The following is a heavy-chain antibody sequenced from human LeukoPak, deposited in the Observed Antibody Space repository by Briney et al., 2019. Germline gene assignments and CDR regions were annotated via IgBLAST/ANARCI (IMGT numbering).Heavy chain of an antibody. CDR2: INPNSGGT. D-gene: IGHD1-20*01. Sequence: GASVKVSCKASGYTFTGYYMHWVRQAPGQGHEWMGRINPNSGGTNYAQTFQGRVTMTRDTSISIAYTELSRLRSDDTAVYYCARPVLKGYDNCGYWGQGTLVTVSS. CDR3: ARPVLKGYDNCGY. CDR1: GYTFTGYY. V-gene: IGHV1-2*06. J-gene: IGHJ4*02.